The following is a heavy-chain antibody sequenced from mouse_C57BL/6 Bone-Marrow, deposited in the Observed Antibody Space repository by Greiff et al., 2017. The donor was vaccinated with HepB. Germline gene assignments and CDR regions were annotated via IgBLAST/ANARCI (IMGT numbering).Heavy chain of an antibody. D-gene: IGHD1-1*01. J-gene: IGHJ1*03. CDR3: ARHGVYYGSSWGWYFDV. CDR1: GFTFSDYY. V-gene: IGHV5-12*01. CDR2: ISNGGGST. Sequence: EVQGVESGGGLVQPGGSLKLSCAASGFTFSDYYMYWVRQTPEKRLEWVAYISNGGGSTYYPDTVKGRFTISRDNAKNTLYLQMSRLKSEDTAMYYCARHGVYYGSSWGWYFDVWGTGTTVTVSS.